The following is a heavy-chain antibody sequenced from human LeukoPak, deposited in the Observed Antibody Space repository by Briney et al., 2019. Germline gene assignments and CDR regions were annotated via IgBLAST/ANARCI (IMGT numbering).Heavy chain of an antibody. CDR3: ARDFTTDHTYYYYGMDV. Sequence: SQTLSLPCTVSGGSISSGGYYWSWIRQHPGKGLEWIGYIYYSGSTNYNPSLKSRVTISVDTSKNQFSLKLSSVTAADTAVYYCARDFTTDHTYYYYGMDVWGQGTTVTVSS. CDR2: IYYSGST. V-gene: IGHV4-61*08. CDR1: GGSISSGGYY. J-gene: IGHJ6*02. D-gene: IGHD1-14*01.